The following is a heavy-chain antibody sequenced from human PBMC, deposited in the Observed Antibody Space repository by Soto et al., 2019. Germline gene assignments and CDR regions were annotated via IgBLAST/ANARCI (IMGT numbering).Heavy chain of an antibody. Sequence: SVKGSCKASGFTFTSSAVQWVRQARGQRLEWIGWIVAGSGNTNYAQKFQERVTITRDMSTSTAYMELSSLRSEDTAVYYCAALGYCSGGSCYQPYFDYWGQGTLVTLSS. D-gene: IGHD2-15*01. CDR3: AALGYCSGGSCYQPYFDY. V-gene: IGHV1-58*01. CDR1: GFTFTSSA. J-gene: IGHJ4*02. CDR2: IVAGSGNT.